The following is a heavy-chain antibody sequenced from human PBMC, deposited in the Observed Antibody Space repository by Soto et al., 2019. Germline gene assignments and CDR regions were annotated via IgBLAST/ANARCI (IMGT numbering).Heavy chain of an antibody. CDR3: ARAYDTSGYYLNWFDP. Sequence: QVQLQESGPGLVKPSQTLSLTCTVSGGSISGGDYYGSWIRQPPGKGLEWIGYIYYSGRTNYSPSLKSRVTISVDMSKNQFTLKLSSVTAADTAVYYCARAYDTSGYYLNWFDPWGQGTLVTVSS. V-gene: IGHV4-30-4*01. J-gene: IGHJ5*02. CDR2: IYYSGRT. D-gene: IGHD3-22*01. CDR1: GGSISGGDYY.